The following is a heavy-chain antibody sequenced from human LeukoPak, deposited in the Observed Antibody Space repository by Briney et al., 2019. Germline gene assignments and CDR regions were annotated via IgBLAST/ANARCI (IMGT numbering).Heavy chain of an antibody. D-gene: IGHD1-1*01. Sequence: PGGSLRLSCAASGFTFSSYAMHWVRQAPGKGLEWVAVISYDGSNKYYADSVKGRFTISRDNSKNTLYLQMNSLRAGDTAVYYCAKLLTAGTTSDYWGQGTLVTVSS. CDR2: ISYDGSNK. V-gene: IGHV3-30*18. J-gene: IGHJ4*02. CDR3: AKLLTAGTTSDY. CDR1: GFTFSSYA.